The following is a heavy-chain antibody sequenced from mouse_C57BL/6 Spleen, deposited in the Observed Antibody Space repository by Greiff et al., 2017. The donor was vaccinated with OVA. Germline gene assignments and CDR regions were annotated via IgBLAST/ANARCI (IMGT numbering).Heavy chain of an antibody. CDR1: GYTFTSYW. D-gene: IGHD1-1*01. CDR3: ARGNYYGSSYHAMDY. J-gene: IGHJ4*01. V-gene: IGHV1-64*01. Sequence: QVQLQQSGAELVKPGASVKLSCKASGYTFTSYWMHWVKQRPGQGLEWIGMIHPNSGSTNYNEKFKSKATLTVDKSSSTAYMQLSSLTSEDSAVYYCARGNYYGSSYHAMDYWGQGTSVTVSS. CDR2: IHPNSGST.